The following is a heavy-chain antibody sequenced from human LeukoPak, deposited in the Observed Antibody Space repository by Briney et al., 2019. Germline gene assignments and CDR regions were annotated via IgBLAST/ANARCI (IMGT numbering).Heavy chain of an antibody. D-gene: IGHD2-2*01. V-gene: IGHV4-59*01. CDR3: ARARYCSSTSCYHYGMDV. J-gene: IGHJ6*02. Sequence: SETLSLTCTVSGGSISSYYWSWIRQPPGKGLEWIGYIYYSGSTNYNPSLKSRVTISVDTSKNQFSLKLSSVTAADTAVYYCARARYCSSTSCYHYGMDVWGQGTTVAVSS. CDR2: IYYSGST. CDR1: GGSISSYY.